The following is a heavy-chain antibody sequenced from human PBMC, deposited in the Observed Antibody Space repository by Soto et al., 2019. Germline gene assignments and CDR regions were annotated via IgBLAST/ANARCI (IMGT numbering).Heavy chain of an antibody. CDR1: GGSISSYY. D-gene: IGHD3-9*01. Sequence: SETLSLTCTVSGGSISSYYWSWIGQPPGKGLEWIGYIYYSGSTNYNPSLKSRVTISVDTSKNQFSLKLSSVTAADTAVYYCAGYYDILTGYYKSDGMDVWGQGTTVTVSS. J-gene: IGHJ6*02. V-gene: IGHV4-59*01. CDR3: AGYYDILTGYYKSDGMDV. CDR2: IYYSGST.